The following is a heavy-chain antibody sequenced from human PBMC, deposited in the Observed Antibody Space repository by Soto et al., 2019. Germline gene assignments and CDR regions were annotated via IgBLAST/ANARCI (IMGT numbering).Heavy chain of an antibody. D-gene: IGHD6-19*01. J-gene: IGHJ4*02. Sequence: QVQLQQWGAGLLKPSETLSLTCTVYGGSFSGYYWSWIRQPPGKGLEWIGEINHSGSTNYNPSLKSRVTISVDTSKNQFSLKLSSVTAADTAVYYCARGAPDPQIAVAGKRTIDYWGQGTLVTVSS. CDR2: INHSGST. V-gene: IGHV4-34*01. CDR1: GGSFSGYY. CDR3: ARGAPDPQIAVAGKRTIDY.